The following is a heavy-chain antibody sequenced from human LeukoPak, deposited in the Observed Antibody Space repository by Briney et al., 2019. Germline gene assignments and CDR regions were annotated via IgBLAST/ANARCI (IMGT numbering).Heavy chain of an antibody. Sequence: PGGSLRLSCAASGLTYRNFWMSCLRQAPGKGLEWVANIKEDGSKKYYVDSVKGRFTISRDDAKNSLYLQMNSLRVEDTFVYYCARDFDGWGQGHLVTVSS. D-gene: IGHD3-9*01. J-gene: IGHJ4*02. CDR2: IKEDGSKK. V-gene: IGHV3-7*01. CDR1: GLTYRNFW. CDR3: ARDFDG.